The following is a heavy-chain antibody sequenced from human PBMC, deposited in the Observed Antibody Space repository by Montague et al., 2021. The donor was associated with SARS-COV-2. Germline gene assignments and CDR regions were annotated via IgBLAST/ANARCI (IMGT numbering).Heavy chain of an antibody. CDR1: GFSLSTSGMC. D-gene: IGHD1-7*01. J-gene: IGHJ4*02. V-gene: IGHV2-70*11. CDR3: ARETGTTVSLDY. Sequence: PVLAKPTQTLTLTCTFSGFSLSTSGMCVSWIRQPPGKALEWLARIDWDDDKYYSTSLKTRLTISKDTSKNQVVLTMTNMDPVDTATYYCARETGTTVSLDYWGQGTLVTVSS. CDR2: IDWDDDK.